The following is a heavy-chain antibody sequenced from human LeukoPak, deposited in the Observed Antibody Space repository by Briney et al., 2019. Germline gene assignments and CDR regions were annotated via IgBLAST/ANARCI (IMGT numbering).Heavy chain of an antibody. V-gene: IGHV3-48*01. Sequence: GGSLRLSCAASGFTFSSYSMNWVRQAPGKGLEWVSYISGSSSTIYYADSVKGRFTISRDNAKNSLCLQMNSLRAEDTAVYYCARGGYYFDYWGQGTLVTVSS. CDR1: GFTFSSYS. D-gene: IGHD3-16*01. J-gene: IGHJ4*02. CDR3: ARGGYYFDY. CDR2: ISGSSSTI.